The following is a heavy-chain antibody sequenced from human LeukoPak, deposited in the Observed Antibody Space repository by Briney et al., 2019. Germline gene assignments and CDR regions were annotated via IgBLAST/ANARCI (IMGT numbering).Heavy chain of an antibody. V-gene: IGHV1-2*02. CDR2: INPNSGGT. CDR3: ARALSPRIVVVSEYPQASH. Sequence: ASVKVSCRASGYTFTDYYMHWVRQAPGQGLEWMGWINPNSGGTNYAQKFQGRVTMTRDTSISTAYMELSRLRSDDTAVYYCARALSPRIVVVSEYPQASHWGQGTLVTVSS. CDR1: GYTFTDYY. D-gene: IGHD3-22*01. J-gene: IGHJ4*02.